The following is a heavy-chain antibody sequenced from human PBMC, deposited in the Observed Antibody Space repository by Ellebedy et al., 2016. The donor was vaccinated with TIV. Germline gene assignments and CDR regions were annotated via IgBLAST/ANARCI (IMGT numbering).Heavy chain of an antibody. CDR3: ARTSRTGVYYDH. J-gene: IGHJ4*02. Sequence: PGGSLRLSCAASGFIFSNYGIHWVRQAPGKGLEYVSAISFDGRNTYYADSLRGRFTISRDNSNNTMYLQMGSLRAEDMAVYYCARTSRTGVYYDHWGQGTLVTVSS. CDR2: ISFDGRNT. V-gene: IGHV3-64*02. CDR1: GFIFSNYG. D-gene: IGHD5/OR15-5a*01.